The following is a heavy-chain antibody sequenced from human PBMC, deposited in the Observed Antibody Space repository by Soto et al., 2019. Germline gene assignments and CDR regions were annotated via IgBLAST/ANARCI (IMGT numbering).Heavy chain of an antibody. V-gene: IGHV4-30-4*01. CDR3: ARSSRFLEWLLSRPIHYYGMDV. CDR2: IYYSGST. CDR1: GGSISSGDYY. Sequence: SETLSLTCTVSGGSISSGDYYWSCIRQPPWKGLEWILYIYYSGSTYYNPSLKSRFTISVDTSKNQFSLKLSSVTDADTAVYYCARSSRFLEWLLSRPIHYYGMDVWGQGATDTVSS. D-gene: IGHD3-3*01. J-gene: IGHJ6*02.